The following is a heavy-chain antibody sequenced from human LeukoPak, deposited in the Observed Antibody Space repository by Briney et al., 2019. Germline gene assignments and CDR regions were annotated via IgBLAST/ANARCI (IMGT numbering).Heavy chain of an antibody. CDR1: GFTFSTYG. J-gene: IGHJ3*02. V-gene: IGHV3-33*06. CDR3: VKERGPFDAFDI. Sequence: SGGSLRLSCAATGFTFSTYGMHWVRQAPGKGLEWVAVIWSDGNNKFYADSVKGRFTFSRDNSRNTLSLQMNSLRAEDTAVYYCVKERGPFDAFDIWGQGTMVTVSS. CDR2: IWSDGNNK.